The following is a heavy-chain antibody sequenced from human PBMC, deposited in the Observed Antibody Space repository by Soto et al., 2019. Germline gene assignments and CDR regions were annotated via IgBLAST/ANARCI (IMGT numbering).Heavy chain of an antibody. CDR3: ARDGIAAAGTCWFDP. V-gene: IGHV1-3*05. CDR2: INAGNGNT. CDR1: GYTFTSHA. Sequence: QVQLVQSGAEEKKPGASVKVSCKASGYTFTSHAMHWVRQAPGQRLEWMGWINAGNGNTKYSQKFQGRVTITTDTSASTAYMELSSLRSEDTAVYYCARDGIAAAGTCWFDPWGQGTLVTVSS. J-gene: IGHJ5*02. D-gene: IGHD6-13*01.